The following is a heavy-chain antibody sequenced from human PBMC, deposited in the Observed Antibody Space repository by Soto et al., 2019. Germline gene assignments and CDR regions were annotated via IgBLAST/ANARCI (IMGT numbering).Heavy chain of an antibody. J-gene: IGHJ6*02. CDR2: INAGNGNT. CDR1: GYTFTSYA. D-gene: IGHD6-19*01. V-gene: IGHV1-3*01. Sequence: QVQLVQSGAEVKKPGASVKVSCKASGYTFTSYAMHWVRQAPGQRLEWMGWINAGNGNTKYSQKLQGRVNITRDTAASTAYMELSSLRSEDTAVYYCATSVLIAVAGPYYDYGMDVWGQGTTVTVSS. CDR3: ATSVLIAVAGPYYDYGMDV.